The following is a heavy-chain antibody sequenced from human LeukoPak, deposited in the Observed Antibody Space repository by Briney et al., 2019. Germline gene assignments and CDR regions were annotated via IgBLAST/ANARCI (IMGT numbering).Heavy chain of an antibody. V-gene: IGHV4-34*01. CDR3: ARFPYYYGPYYFDY. CDR1: GGSFSGYY. Sequence: PSETLSLTCAVYGGSFSGYYWSWIRQPPGKGLEWIGEINHSGSTNYNPSLKSRVTISVDTSKNQFSLKLSSVTAADTAVCYCARFPYYYGPYYFDYWGQGTLVTVSS. J-gene: IGHJ4*02. D-gene: IGHD3-10*01. CDR2: INHSGST.